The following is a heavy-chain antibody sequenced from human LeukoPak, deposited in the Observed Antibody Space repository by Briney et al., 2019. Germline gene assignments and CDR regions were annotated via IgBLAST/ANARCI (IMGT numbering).Heavy chain of an antibody. D-gene: IGHD6-13*01. CDR1: GGSVTNTDYY. CDR2: IYYNGDT. J-gene: IGHJ5*02. Sequence: SETLSLTCTVSGGSVTNTDYYWSWTRQSPGKGLEWIGYIYYNGDTYYNPSLKSRVTMSIDTSKNQFSLKLSSVTAADTAVYYCARDEYSSSWYWFDPWGQGTPVTVSS. V-gene: IGHV4-30-4*02. CDR3: ARDEYSSSWYWFDP.